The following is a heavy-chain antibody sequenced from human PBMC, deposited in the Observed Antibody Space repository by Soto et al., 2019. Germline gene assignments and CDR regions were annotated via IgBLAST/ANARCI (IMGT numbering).Heavy chain of an antibody. CDR3: ARDSAAAARQNWFDP. J-gene: IGHJ5*02. CDR2: IYYSGST. CDR1: GGSISSGGYY. Sequence: SETLSLTCNVSGGSISSGGYYWSWIRQHPEKGLEWIGYIYYSGSTYYNPSLKSRVTISVDTSKNQFSLKLSSVTAADTAVYYCARDSAAAARQNWFDPWGQGTLVTVS. V-gene: IGHV4-31*03. D-gene: IGHD6-13*01.